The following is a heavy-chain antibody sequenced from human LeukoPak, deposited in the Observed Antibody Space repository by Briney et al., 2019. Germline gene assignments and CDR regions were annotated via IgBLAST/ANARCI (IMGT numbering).Heavy chain of an antibody. D-gene: IGHD4-17*01. Sequence: SETLSPTCAASDDSFSSHYWTWIRQPPGKGLEWTGYISYIGSTNYNPSLKSRVTISIDTSRNQFSLRLSSVTAADTAVYYCARDLVTVTKGFDIWGQGTMVSVSS. CDR2: ISYIGST. V-gene: IGHV4-59*11. CDR3: ARDLVTVTKGFDI. CDR1: DDSFSSHY. J-gene: IGHJ3*02.